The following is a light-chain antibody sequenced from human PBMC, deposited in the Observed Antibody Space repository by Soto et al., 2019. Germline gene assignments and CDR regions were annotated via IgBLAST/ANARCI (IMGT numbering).Light chain of an antibody. CDR3: CSYAGSKTYV. V-gene: IGLV2-23*01. Sequence: QSALTQPASVSGSPGQSITISCTVPSSDVGNYNLVSWYQKHPGKVPKLIIYEGSKRPSGVSHRFSGSQSGNTASLAISGLQAEDEADYYCCSYAGSKTYVFGTGTKVTVL. CDR1: SSDVGNYNL. CDR2: EGS. J-gene: IGLJ1*01.